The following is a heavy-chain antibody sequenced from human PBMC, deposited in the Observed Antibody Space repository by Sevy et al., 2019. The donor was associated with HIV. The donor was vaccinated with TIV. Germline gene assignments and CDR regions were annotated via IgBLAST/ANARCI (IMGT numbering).Heavy chain of an antibody. Sequence: ASVKVSCKVSGYTLTELSMHWVRQAPGKGLEWMGGFDPEDGETIYAQKFQGRVTMTEDTSTDTAYMVLRSLRSEDTAVYYCATGEAAAGKGSPSWGQGTLVTVSS. CDR2: FDPEDGET. D-gene: IGHD6-13*01. CDR1: GYTLTELS. CDR3: ATGEAAAGKGSPS. J-gene: IGHJ5*02. V-gene: IGHV1-24*01.